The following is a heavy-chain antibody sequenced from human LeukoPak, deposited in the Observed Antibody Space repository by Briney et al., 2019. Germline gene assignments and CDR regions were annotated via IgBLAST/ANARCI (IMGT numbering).Heavy chain of an antibody. CDR1: GFTFSSYG. V-gene: IGHV3-30*02. J-gene: IGHJ1*01. CDR2: IRYDGSNK. CDR3: AKDARYCSSTSCYNSGAEYFQH. D-gene: IGHD2-2*02. Sequence: GGSLRLSCAASGFTFSSYGMHWVRQAPGKGLEWVAFIRYDGSNKYYADSVEGRFTISRDNSKNTLYLQMNSLRAEDTAAYYCAKDARYCSSTSCYNSGAEYFQHWGQGTLVTVSS.